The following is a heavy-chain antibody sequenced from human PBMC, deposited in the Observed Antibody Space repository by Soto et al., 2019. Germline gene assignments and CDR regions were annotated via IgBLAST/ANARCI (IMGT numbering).Heavy chain of an antibody. CDR1: GFTFSGYT. J-gene: IGHJ4*02. CDR2: ITSGSSYI. CDR3: ARSSFDY. V-gene: IGHV3-21*01. Sequence: LGLSCAASGFTFSGYTMNWVRQAPGKGLEWVSSITSGSSYIYYADSVKGRFTISRGNAKNSLYLQINSLRAEDTAMYYCARSSFDYWGQGTLVTVSS.